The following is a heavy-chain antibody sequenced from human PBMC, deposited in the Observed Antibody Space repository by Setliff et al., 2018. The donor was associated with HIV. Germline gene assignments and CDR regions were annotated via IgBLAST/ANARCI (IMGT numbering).Heavy chain of an antibody. CDR3: ARAYDVLTGYFDY. CDR1: GYSFTNLG. D-gene: IGHD3-9*01. Sequence: ASVKVSCKASGYSFTNLGLSWVRQAPGQGLEWMGWISVYNGHTNFAQKLQDRVTMTTDTSTSTAYMELRSLRSDDTAVYYCARAYDVLTGYFDYWGQGTLVTVSS. V-gene: IGHV1-18*01. CDR2: ISVYNGHT. J-gene: IGHJ4*02.